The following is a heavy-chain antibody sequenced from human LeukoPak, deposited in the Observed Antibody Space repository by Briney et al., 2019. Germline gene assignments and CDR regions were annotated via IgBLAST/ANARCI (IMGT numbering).Heavy chain of an antibody. V-gene: IGHV4-34*01. Sequence: SETLSLTCAVYGGSFSGYYWSWIRQPPGKGLEWIGEINHSGSTNYNPSLKSRVTISVDTSKNQFSLKLSSVTAADTAVYYCARGPNWVGFDYWGQGTLVTVSS. CDR3: ARGPNWVGFDY. D-gene: IGHD7-27*01. J-gene: IGHJ4*02. CDR1: GGSFSGYY. CDR2: INHSGST.